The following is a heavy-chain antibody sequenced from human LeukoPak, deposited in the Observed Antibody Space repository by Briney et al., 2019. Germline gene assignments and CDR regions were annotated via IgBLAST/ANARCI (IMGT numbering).Heavy chain of an antibody. CDR2: INPNGGGT. CDR1: GYTFTGYY. J-gene: IGHJ4*02. Sequence: ASVRVSSKASGYTFTGYYIHWVRQAPGQGLEWMGWINPNGGGTDYAQKFQGRVTMTRDTSISTAYMELSSLRSDDTAMFYCARDRGLFDYWGQGTLVTVSS. CDR3: ARDRGLFDY. V-gene: IGHV1-2*02.